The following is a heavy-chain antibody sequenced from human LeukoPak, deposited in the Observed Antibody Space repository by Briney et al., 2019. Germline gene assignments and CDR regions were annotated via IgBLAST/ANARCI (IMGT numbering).Heavy chain of an antibody. D-gene: IGHD1-26*01. CDR3: AKEIVGAPTPGAY. J-gene: IGHJ4*02. V-gene: IGHV4-4*07. Sequence: SETLSLTCTVSGGSISSYYWSWIRQPAGKGLEWIGRIYTSGNTNYNPSLKSRVTMSLDTSKNQFSLRLSSVTAADTAVYYCAKEIVGAPTPGAYWGQGILVTVSS. CDR1: GGSISSYY. CDR2: IYTSGNT.